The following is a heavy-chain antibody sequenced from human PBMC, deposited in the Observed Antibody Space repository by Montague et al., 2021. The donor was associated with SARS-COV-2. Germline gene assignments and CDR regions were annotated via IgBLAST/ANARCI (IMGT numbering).Heavy chain of an antibody. J-gene: IGHJ3*01. D-gene: IGHD2-15*01. Sequence: SAPLSLPFSFSGGSFSDYYWSWLRQSPRSGLEWIGEINHSGNANYNPSLKSRVSISVDTSKNQFTLKLTSVTAADTAMYYCAKEREAGRAARTMVAFELWGQGTMVTVSS. CDR2: INHSGNA. CDR3: AKEREAGRAARTMVAFEL. CDR1: GGSFSDYY. V-gene: IGHV4-34*01.